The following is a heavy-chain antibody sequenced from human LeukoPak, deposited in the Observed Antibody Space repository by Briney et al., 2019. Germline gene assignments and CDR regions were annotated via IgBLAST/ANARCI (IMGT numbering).Heavy chain of an antibody. Sequence: ASVTVSCKASGYTFNDFYVHWVRQAPGRGREWMGWINPKIADTIYAQSVRGRDNMNRDTSITTAYLELSSLRSDDTAVYYCARSLPYDNRNPHIDHWGQGTLITVSS. CDR1: GYTFNDFY. J-gene: IGHJ4*02. CDR2: INPKIADT. V-gene: IGHV1-2*02. CDR3: ARSLPYDNRNPHIDH. D-gene: IGHD3-22*01.